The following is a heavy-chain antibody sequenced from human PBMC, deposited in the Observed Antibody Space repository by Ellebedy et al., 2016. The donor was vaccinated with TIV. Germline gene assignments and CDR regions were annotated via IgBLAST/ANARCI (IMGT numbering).Heavy chain of an antibody. Sequence: ASVKVSCKASGGTFSSYAISWVRQAPGQGLEWMGRIIPILGIANYAQKFQGRVTMTRDTSTSTVYMELSSLRSEDTAVYYCARGNRPGIAAAVDYWGQGTLVTVSS. V-gene: IGHV1-69*04. CDR3: ARGNRPGIAAAVDY. J-gene: IGHJ4*02. CDR2: IIPILGIA. CDR1: GGTFSSYA. D-gene: IGHD6-13*01.